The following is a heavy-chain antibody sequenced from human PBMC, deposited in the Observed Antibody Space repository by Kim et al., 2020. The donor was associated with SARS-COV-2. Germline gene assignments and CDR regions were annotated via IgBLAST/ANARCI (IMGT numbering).Heavy chain of an antibody. V-gene: IGHV3-23*01. Sequence: GSTYYADAVKGRFTISRDNSKNTLYLQMNSLRAEDTAVYYCAKVATVDYWGQGTLVTVSS. CDR3: AKVATVDY. CDR2: GST. J-gene: IGHJ4*02.